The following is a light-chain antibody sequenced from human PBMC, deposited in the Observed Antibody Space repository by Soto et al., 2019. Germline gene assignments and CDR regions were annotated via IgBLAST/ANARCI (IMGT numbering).Light chain of an antibody. V-gene: IGLV2-14*01. Sequence: QSALTQPASVSGSPGQSITISCTGTSSDVGGYNYVSWYQQHPGKAPKLMIYDVSDRPSGVSNRFSGSKSGSTASLTISGLQAEDEADYYCSSYTSSNTYVFGAGTKVTVL. J-gene: IGLJ1*01. CDR2: DVS. CDR3: SSYTSSNTYV. CDR1: SSDVGGYNY.